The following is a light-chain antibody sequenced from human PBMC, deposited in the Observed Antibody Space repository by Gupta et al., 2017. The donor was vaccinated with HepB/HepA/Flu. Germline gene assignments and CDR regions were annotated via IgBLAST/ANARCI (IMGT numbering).Light chain of an antibody. CDR2: LGS. J-gene: IGKJ2*04. V-gene: IGKV2-28*01. Sequence: DIVMTQSPLSLPVTPGEPASISCRSSQSLLHSNGYNYLDWYLQKPGQSPQLLIYLGSNRASGVPDRFSGSGSGTDFTLKISRVEAEDVGVYYCMQALQTRCSFGRGTKLEIK. CDR1: QSLLHSNGYNY. CDR3: MQALQTRCS.